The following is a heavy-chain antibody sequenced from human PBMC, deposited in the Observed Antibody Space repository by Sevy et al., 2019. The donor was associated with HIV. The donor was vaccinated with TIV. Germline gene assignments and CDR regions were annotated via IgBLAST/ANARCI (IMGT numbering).Heavy chain of an antibody. CDR1: GFTFSMYA. CDR2: ISYDGGNK. J-gene: IGHJ4*02. D-gene: IGHD4-17*01. Sequence: RGSLRLSCAASGFTFSMYAIKWVRQAPGKGLEWVALISYDGGNKYHADSVKGRFTISRDNSKNTLYLQMNGLGAEDTAVYYCARVNSFDGDYVGGDYWGQGTLVTVSS. CDR3: ARVNSFDGDYVGGDY. V-gene: IGHV3-30-3*01.